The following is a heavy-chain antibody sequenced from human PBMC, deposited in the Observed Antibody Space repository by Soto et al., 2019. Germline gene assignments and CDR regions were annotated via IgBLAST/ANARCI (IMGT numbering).Heavy chain of an antibody. CDR1: GFTVSNNY. Sequence: EVQLVESGGGLIQPGGSLRLSCAVSGFTVSNNYMSWVRQAPGKGLEGVSVIYSGGYTAYGDSVKGRFTISRDNSKNTLFLQINSLGAGAPAVFYWAPRPGGGGYWGQGTLVTVSS. CDR3: APRPGGGGY. J-gene: IGHJ4*02. CDR2: IYSGGYT. D-gene: IGHD3-10*01. V-gene: IGHV3-53*01.